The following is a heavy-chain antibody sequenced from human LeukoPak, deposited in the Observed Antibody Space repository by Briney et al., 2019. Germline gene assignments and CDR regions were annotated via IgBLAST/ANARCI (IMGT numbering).Heavy chain of an antibody. D-gene: IGHD5-24*01. CDR1: GYTFTSYY. V-gene: IGHV1-2*04. CDR3: ARDGYRDGYNLGAFDI. CDR2: INPNSGGT. Sequence: ASVKVSCKASGYTFTSYYMHWVRQAPGQGLEWMGWINPNSGGTNYAQKFQGWVTMTRDTSISTAYMELSRLRSDDTAVYYCARDGYRDGYNLGAFDIWGQGTMVTVSS. J-gene: IGHJ3*02.